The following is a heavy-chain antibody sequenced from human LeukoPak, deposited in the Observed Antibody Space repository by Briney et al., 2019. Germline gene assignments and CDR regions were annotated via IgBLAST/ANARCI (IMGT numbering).Heavy chain of an antibody. V-gene: IGHV1-46*01. CDR3: ASHNDYGGNFDY. J-gene: IGHJ4*02. CDR2: INPSGGST. CDR1: GYTFTSYN. D-gene: IGHD4-23*01. Sequence: ASVKVSCKASGYTFTSYNIHWVRQAPGQGLEWMGIINPSGGSTNYAQKFQGRVTMTRDTSTSTVYMELSSLRYEDTAVYYCASHNDYGGNFDYWGQGTLVTVSS.